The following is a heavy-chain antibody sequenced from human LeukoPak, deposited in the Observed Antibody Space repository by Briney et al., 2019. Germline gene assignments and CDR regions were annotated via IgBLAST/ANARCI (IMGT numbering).Heavy chain of an antibody. J-gene: IGHJ4*02. V-gene: IGHV4-59*12. Sequence: SETLSLTCTVSGGSISSYYWSWIRQPPGKGLEWIGYIYYSGSTNYNPSLKSRVTISVDRSKNQFSLKLSSVTAADTAVYYCARWYYYGSGIIDYWGQGTLVTVSS. D-gene: IGHD3-10*01. CDR2: IYYSGST. CDR3: ARWYYYGSGIIDY. CDR1: GGSISSYY.